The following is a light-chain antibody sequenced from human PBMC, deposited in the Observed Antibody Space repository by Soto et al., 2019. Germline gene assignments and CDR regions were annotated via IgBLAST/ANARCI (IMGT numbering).Light chain of an antibody. CDR3: QQYGNSPPIT. Sequence: EIVLTQSPCTLSLSPGERASLSCRASQRMANSLSWYQQKPGQAPRLLIFGASNRATGIPDRFSGSGSGTDFTLTISRLEPEDFAVYYCQQYGNSPPITFGGGTKVDIK. J-gene: IGKJ4*01. V-gene: IGKV3-20*01. CDR1: QRMANS. CDR2: GAS.